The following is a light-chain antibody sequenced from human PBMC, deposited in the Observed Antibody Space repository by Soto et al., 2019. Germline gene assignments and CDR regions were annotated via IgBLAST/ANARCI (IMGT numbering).Light chain of an antibody. CDR1: SSDVGGYNY. Sequence: QSVLTQPASVSGSPGQSITISCTGTSSDVGGYNYVSWYQQHPGKAPKLMIYEVSNRPSGVSNRFSGSKSGNTASLTISGLQAEHEADYYCSSYTTSSTHGVFGGGTKLTVL. CDR3: SSYTTSSTHGV. J-gene: IGLJ3*02. V-gene: IGLV2-14*01. CDR2: EVS.